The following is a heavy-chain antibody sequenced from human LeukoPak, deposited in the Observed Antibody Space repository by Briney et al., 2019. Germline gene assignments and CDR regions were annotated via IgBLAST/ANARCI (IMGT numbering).Heavy chain of an antibody. CDR2: INTNTGNP. CDR1: GYTFTNYA. V-gene: IGHV7-4-1*02. D-gene: IGHD2-15*01. CDR3: ARVGGCSGGNCYKFDY. J-gene: IGHJ4*02. Sequence: ASVKVSCKASGYTFTNYAMNWVRQAPGQGLEWMGWINTNTGNPTYAQGFTGRFVFSLGTSVSTAYLQISSLKAEDTAVYYCARVGGCSGGNCYKFDYWGQGTLVTVSS.